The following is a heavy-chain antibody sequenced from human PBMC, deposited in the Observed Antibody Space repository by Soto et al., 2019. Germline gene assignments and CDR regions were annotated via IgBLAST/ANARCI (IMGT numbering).Heavy chain of an antibody. CDR2: ISAYNGNT. V-gene: IGHV1-18*01. CDR1: GYTFTSYG. CDR3: ARGHSMATIGGPGNY. D-gene: IGHD5-12*01. Sequence: ASVKVSCKASGYTFTSYGISWVRQAPGQGLEWMGWISAYNGNTNYAQKLQGRVTMTTDTPTSTAYMELRSLRSDDTAVYYCARGHSMATIGGPGNYWGQGTLVTVSS. J-gene: IGHJ4*02.